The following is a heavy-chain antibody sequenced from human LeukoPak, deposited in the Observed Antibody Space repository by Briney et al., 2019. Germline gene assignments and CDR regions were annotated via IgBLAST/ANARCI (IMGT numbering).Heavy chain of an antibody. Sequence: GGSLRLSCAASGFTFSSYAMSWVRQAPGKGVEWVSAISGSGGSTYYADSVKGRFTISRDNSKNTLYLQMNSLRAEDTAVYYCAKGSSNYDSSGFDYWGQGTLVTVSS. CDR3: AKGSSNYDSSGFDY. J-gene: IGHJ4*02. V-gene: IGHV3-23*01. CDR1: GFTFSSYA. D-gene: IGHD3-22*01. CDR2: ISGSGGST.